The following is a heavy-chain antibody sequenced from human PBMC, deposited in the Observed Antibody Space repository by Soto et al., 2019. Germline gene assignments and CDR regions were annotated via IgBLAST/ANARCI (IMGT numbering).Heavy chain of an antibody. V-gene: IGHV1-69*01. CDR2: IIPIIGTA. CDR3: ARVGYCSSTSCYTSAFDI. Sequence: QVQLVQSGAEVKKPGSSVKVSCKASGGTFSSYAISWVRQAPGQGLEWMGGIIPIIGTANYAQKFQGRVTITADESTSTAYMELSSLRSEDTAVYYCARVGYCSSTSCYTSAFDIWGQGTMVTVSS. J-gene: IGHJ3*02. D-gene: IGHD2-2*02. CDR1: GGTFSSYA.